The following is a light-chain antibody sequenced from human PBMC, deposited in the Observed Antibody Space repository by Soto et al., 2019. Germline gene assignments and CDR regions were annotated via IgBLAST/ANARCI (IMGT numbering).Light chain of an antibody. Sequence: QSALTQPASVSGSPGQSITISCTGTSSDVGGYNYVSWYQQHPGKAPKLMIYDVSNRPSGVSNRFSGSKSGNTASLTISGLQPEDEADYYCSSYTSSSTPVVFGGGPKLTVL. CDR3: SSYTSSSTPVV. J-gene: IGLJ2*01. CDR1: SSDVGGYNY. CDR2: DVS. V-gene: IGLV2-14*01.